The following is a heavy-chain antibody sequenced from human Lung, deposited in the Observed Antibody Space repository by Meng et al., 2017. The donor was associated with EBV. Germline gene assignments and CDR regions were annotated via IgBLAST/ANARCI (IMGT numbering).Heavy chain of an antibody. CDR3: ARGYKGGY. CDR1: GFTFSSYA. D-gene: IGHD5-18*01. Sequence: QLVWSGGGVVQPGRPLRLSCAASGFTFSSYAMNWVRQAPGKGLEWVAVISYDGSNKYYADSVKGRFTISRDNSKNTLYLQMNSLRAEDTAVYYCARGYKGGYWGQGTLVTVSS. V-gene: IGHV3-30-3*01. J-gene: IGHJ4*02. CDR2: ISYDGSNK.